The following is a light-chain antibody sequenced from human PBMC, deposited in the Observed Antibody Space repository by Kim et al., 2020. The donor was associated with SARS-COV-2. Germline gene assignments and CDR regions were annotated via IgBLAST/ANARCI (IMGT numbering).Light chain of an antibody. CDR2: VTY. CDR3: HQANSFPLT. Sequence: VGDRVTITCRASQSMSMWLGWYHKRTGRAPKLLYYVTYSVQSGVPSRFSGSGSVTYFTLTLSRLQPEDFATYYCHQANSFPLTFGGRTKVEIK. J-gene: IGKJ4*01. V-gene: IGKV1-12*01. CDR1: QSMSMW.